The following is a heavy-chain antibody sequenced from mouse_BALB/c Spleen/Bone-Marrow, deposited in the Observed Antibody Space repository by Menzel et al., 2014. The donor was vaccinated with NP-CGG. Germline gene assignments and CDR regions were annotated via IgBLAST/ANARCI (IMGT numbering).Heavy chain of an antibody. CDR3: SRGEDYDGYAMDY. CDR2: ISGGSSSI. CDR1: GFTFSNFG. J-gene: IGHJ4*01. V-gene: IGHV5-17*02. D-gene: IGHD2-4*01. Sequence: EVKLQEPGGGLVQPGGSRKLSCAASGFTFSNFGMHWVRQAPEKGLEWVAYISGGSSSIYYGDTVKGRFTISRDNPKNTLFLQMTSLRSEDTAMYFCSRGEDYDGYAMDYRGQGTSITVSS.